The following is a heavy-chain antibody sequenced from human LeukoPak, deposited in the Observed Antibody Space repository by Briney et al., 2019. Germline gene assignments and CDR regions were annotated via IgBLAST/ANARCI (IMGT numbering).Heavy chain of an antibody. CDR2: IYSGGST. CDR3: ARAPGYAPGRNDY. D-gene: IGHD3-16*01. V-gene: IGHV3-66*01. CDR1: GFTVSSNY. Sequence: PGGSLRLSCAASGFTVSSNYMSWVRQAPGKGLEWVSVIYSGGSTYYADSVKGRFTISRDNSKNTLYLQMNSLRAEDTAVYYCARAPGYAPGRNDYWGQGTLVTVSS. J-gene: IGHJ4*02.